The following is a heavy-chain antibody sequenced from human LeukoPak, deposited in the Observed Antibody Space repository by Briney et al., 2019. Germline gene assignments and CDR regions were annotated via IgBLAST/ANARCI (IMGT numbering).Heavy chain of an antibody. D-gene: IGHD3-9*01. Sequence: GGSLRLSCAASGFTFSSYSMNWVRQAPGKGLEWVSSISSSSSYIYYADSVKGRFTISRDNAKNSLYLQMNSLRAEDTAVYYCARAGTTYYDILTGYSAPNDAFDIWGQGTMVTVSS. J-gene: IGHJ3*02. CDR1: GFTFSSYS. V-gene: IGHV3-21*01. CDR3: ARAGTTYYDILTGYSAPNDAFDI. CDR2: ISSSSSYI.